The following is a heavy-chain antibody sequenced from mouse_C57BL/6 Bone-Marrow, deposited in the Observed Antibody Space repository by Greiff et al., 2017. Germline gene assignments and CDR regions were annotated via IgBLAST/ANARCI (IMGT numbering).Heavy chain of an antibody. Sequence: QVQLQQPGAELVKPGASVKMSCKASGYTFTSYWITWVKQRPGQGLEWIGDIYPVSGSTNYNEKFKSKATLTVDPSSSPAYMQLSSLTSEDSAVYYCARPYYSNYWYFDVWGTGTTVTVSS. D-gene: IGHD2-5*01. V-gene: IGHV1-55*01. J-gene: IGHJ1*03. CDR1: GYTFTSYW. CDR3: ARPYYSNYWYFDV. CDR2: IYPVSGST.